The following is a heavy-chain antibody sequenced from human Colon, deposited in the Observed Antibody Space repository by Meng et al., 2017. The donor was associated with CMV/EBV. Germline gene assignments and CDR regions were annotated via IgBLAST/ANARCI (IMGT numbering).Heavy chain of an antibody. D-gene: IGHD2-21*01. Sequence: GESLKISCAASGFTFSSYGMHWVRQAPGQGLEWVAFIRYDGSNKNYADSVKGRFTISRENSKNTLYLQMNSLRAEDTAVYFCASVRLEVIASHAFDIWGLGTMVTVAS. CDR1: GFTFSSYG. CDR3: ASVRLEVIASHAFDI. V-gene: IGHV3-30*02. CDR2: IRYDGSNK. J-gene: IGHJ3*02.